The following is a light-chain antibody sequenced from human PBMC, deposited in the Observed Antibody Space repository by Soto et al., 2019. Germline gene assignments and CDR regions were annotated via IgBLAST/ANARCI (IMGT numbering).Light chain of an antibody. J-gene: IGKJ5*01. CDR1: QSVSSSY. CDR2: GAS. Sequence: EIVLTQSPGTLSLSPGERATLSCRASQSVSSSYLAWYQQKPGQAPRLLIYGASSRATGIPDRFSGSGSGTDFTLTISRLEPEDFAVYFCQQYAHLITFGQGTRLEI. CDR3: QQYAHLIT. V-gene: IGKV3-20*01.